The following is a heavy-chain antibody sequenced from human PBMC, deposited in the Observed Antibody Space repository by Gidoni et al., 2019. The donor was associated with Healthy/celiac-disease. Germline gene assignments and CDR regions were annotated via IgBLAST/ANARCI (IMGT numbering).Heavy chain of an antibody. CDR1: GFTFRSYS. D-gene: IGHD3-3*01. J-gene: IGHJ6*02. CDR3: ARDRRDYDFWSGYYADYYYYGMDV. CDR2: ISSSSSDI. V-gene: IGHV3-21*01. Sequence: EVQLVASGGGLVKPGGSLRLSCAASGFTFRSYSMNWVRQAPGKGLEWVSSISSSSSDICYADSVKGRFTISRDNANNSLYLQMNSLRAEDTAVYYCARDRRDYDFWSGYYADYYYYGMDVWGQGTTVTVSS.